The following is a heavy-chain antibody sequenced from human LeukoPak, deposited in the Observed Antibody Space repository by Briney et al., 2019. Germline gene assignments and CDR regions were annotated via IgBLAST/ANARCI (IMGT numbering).Heavy chain of an antibody. Sequence: PGGSLRLSCAASGFTFSSYAMSWVRQAPGKGLEWVSAISGSGGSTYYADSVKGRFTISRDNSKNTLYLQMNSLRAEDTAVYYCARSPPGGYYDSSGYYLDYWGQGTLVTVSS. CDR1: GFTFSSYA. V-gene: IGHV3-23*01. CDR3: ARSPPGGYYDSSGYYLDY. D-gene: IGHD3-22*01. J-gene: IGHJ4*02. CDR2: ISGSGGST.